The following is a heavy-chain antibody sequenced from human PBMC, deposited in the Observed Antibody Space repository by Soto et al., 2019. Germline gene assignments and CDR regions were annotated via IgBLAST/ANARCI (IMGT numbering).Heavy chain of an antibody. CDR1: GFTFSSYW. D-gene: IGHD5-12*01. CDR2: IKQDGSEK. J-gene: IGHJ4*02. V-gene: IGHV3-7*01. Sequence: GGSLRLSCAASGFTFSSYWMSWVRQAPGKGLEWVANIKQDGSEKYYVDSVKGRFTISRDNAKNSLYLQMNSLRAEDTAVYYCARHTNVDIVATISPYFDYRGQGTLVTVSS. CDR3: ARHTNVDIVATISPYFDY.